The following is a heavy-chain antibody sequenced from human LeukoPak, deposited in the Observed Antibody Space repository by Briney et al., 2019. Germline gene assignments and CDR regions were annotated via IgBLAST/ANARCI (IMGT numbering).Heavy chain of an antibody. CDR1: GYSISSGYY. J-gene: IGHJ4*02. CDR3: ARGGVWLRFSFDY. V-gene: IGHV4-38-2*02. Sequence: SETLSLTCTVSGYSISSGYYWDWIRQPPGKGLEWIGTLSHSGSSYYNPSLKSRVTISVDTSKNQFSLNLSSVTAADTAVFYCARGGVWLRFSFDYWGQGTLVTVSS. CDR2: LSHSGSS. D-gene: IGHD5-12*01.